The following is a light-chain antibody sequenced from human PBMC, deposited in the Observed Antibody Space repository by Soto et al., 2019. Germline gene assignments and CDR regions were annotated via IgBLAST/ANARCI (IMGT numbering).Light chain of an antibody. J-gene: IGKJ4*01. CDR3: QQFSSYPRT. CDR2: DAS. CDR1: QSVSSY. Sequence: DIVLTPSPASLSLPPRERVTLPGRASQSVSSYLAWYQQKPGQAPTLLIYDASSRASGIPDRFSGGGSGTDFTLTISRLEPEDFAVYYCQQFSSYPRTFGRGTKVDIK. V-gene: IGKV3-11*01.